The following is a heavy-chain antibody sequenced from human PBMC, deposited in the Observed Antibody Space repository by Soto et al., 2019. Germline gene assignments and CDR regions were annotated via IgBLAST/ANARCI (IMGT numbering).Heavy chain of an antibody. V-gene: IGHV5-51*01. Sequence: GESLKISCKGSGYSFTSYWIGWVRQMPGKGLEWMGIIYPGDSDTRYSPSFQGQVTISADKSISTAYLQWSSLKASDTAMYYCARHGYSSSWHYYYYGMDVWGQGTTVTVSS. CDR3: ARHGYSSSWHYYYYGMDV. CDR1: GYSFTSYW. J-gene: IGHJ6*02. CDR2: IYPGDSDT. D-gene: IGHD6-13*01.